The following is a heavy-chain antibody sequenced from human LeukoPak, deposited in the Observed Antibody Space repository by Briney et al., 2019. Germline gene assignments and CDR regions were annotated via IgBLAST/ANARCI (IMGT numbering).Heavy chain of an antibody. V-gene: IGHV3-23*01. CDR3: AKLVPSDDFWSGYLGWFDP. CDR2: ISGSGGST. D-gene: IGHD3-3*01. J-gene: IGHJ5*02. Sequence: GGSLRLSCAASGFTFSSYAMSWVRQAPGKGLEWVSAISGSGGSTYYADSVKGRFTISRDNSKNTLYLQMNSLRAEDTAVYYCAKLVPSDDFWSGYLGWFDPWGQGALVTVSS. CDR1: GFTFSSYA.